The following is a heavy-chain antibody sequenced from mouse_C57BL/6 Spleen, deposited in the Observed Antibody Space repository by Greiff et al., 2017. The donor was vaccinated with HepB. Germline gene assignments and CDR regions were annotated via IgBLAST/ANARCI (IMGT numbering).Heavy chain of an antibody. CDR2: IYPGDGDT. D-gene: IGHD2-1*01. V-gene: IGHV1-80*01. J-gene: IGHJ2*01. CDR3: ARENYGNIFDY. Sequence: VQLQQSGAELVKPGASVKISCKASGYAFSSYWMNWVKQRPGKGLEWIGQIYPGDGDTNYNGKFKGKATLTADKSSSTAYMQLSSLTSEDSAVYFCARENYGNIFDYWGQSTTLTVSS. CDR1: GYAFSSYW.